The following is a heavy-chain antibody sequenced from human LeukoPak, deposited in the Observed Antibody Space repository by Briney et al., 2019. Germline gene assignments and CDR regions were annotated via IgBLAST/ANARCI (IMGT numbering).Heavy chain of an antibody. V-gene: IGHV4-38-2*01. D-gene: IGHD4-17*01. CDR1: GYSISSGYY. CDR3: ARVVTTKQHWFVP. Sequence: SETLSLTCAVSGYSISSGYYWGWIRQPPGKGLEWIGSIYHSGSTYYNPSLKSRVTISVDTSKNQFSLKLSSVTAADTAVYYCARVVTTKQHWFVPWGQGTLVTVSS. CDR2: IYHSGST. J-gene: IGHJ5*02.